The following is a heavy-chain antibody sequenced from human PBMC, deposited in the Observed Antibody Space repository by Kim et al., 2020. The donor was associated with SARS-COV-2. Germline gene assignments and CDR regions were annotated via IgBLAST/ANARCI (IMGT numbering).Heavy chain of an antibody. CDR3: ARELTTVTDNWFDP. D-gene: IGHD4-17*01. J-gene: IGHJ5*02. V-gene: IGHV4-31*03. CDR1: GGSISSGGYY. CDR2: IYYSGST. Sequence: SETLSLTCTVSGGSISSGGYYWSWIRQHPGKGLEWIGYIYYSGSTYYNPSLKSRVTISVDTSKNQFSLKLSSVTAADTAVYYCARELTTVTDNWFDPWGQGTLVTVSS.